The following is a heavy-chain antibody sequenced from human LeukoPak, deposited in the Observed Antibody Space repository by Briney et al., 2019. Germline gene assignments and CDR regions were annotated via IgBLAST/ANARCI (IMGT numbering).Heavy chain of an antibody. V-gene: IGHV3-21*01. CDR3: ARDLMTTVTTVDY. CDR1: GFTFSSYS. Sequence: GGSLRLSCAASGFTFSSYSMNWVRQAPGKGLEWVSSISSSSSYINYADSVKGRFTISRDNAKNSLYLQMNSLRAEDTAVYYCARDLMTTVTTVDYWGQGTLVTVSS. J-gene: IGHJ4*02. CDR2: ISSSSSYI. D-gene: IGHD4-17*01.